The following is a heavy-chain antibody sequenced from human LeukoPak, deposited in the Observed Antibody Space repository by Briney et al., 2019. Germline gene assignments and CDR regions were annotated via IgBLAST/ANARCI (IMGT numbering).Heavy chain of an antibody. D-gene: IGHD1-26*01. CDR1: GYTFTSYY. Sequence: ASVTVSCKASGYTFTSYYMHWVRQAPGQGLEWMGIINPSGGSTSYAQKFQGRVTMTRDTSTSTVYMELSSLRSEDTAVYYCARGGEGATGYYYYGMDVWGQGTTVTVSS. J-gene: IGHJ6*02. V-gene: IGHV1-46*01. CDR2: INPSGGST. CDR3: ARGGEGATGYYYYGMDV.